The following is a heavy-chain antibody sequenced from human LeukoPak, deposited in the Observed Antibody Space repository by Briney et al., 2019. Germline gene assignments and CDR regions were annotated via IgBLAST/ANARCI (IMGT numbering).Heavy chain of an antibody. CDR3: ARQVGATGGVDY. Sequence: KASETLSLTCTVSGGSISSSSYYWGWIRQPPGKGLEWIGSIYYSGSTYYNPSLKSRVTISVDTSKNQFSLKLSSVTAADTAVYYCARQVGATGGVDYWGQGTLVTVSS. D-gene: IGHD1-26*01. CDR1: GGSISSSSYY. CDR2: IYYSGST. J-gene: IGHJ4*02. V-gene: IGHV4-39*01.